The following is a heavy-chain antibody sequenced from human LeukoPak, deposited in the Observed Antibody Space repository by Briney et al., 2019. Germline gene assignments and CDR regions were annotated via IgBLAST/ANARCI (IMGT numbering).Heavy chain of an antibody. CDR2: ISAYNGNT. J-gene: IGHJ4*02. CDR1: GHTFTSYG. Sequence: GASVKVSCKASGHTFTSYGISWARQAPGQGLEWMGWISAYNGNTNYAQKLQGRVTMTTDTSTSTAYMELRSLRSDDTAVYYCARDMEIRYFDPTYYFDYWGQGTLVTVSS. D-gene: IGHD3-9*01. V-gene: IGHV1-18*01. CDR3: ARDMEIRYFDPTYYFDY.